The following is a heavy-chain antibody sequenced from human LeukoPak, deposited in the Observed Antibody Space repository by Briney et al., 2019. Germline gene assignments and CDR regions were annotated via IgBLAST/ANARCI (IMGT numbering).Heavy chain of an antibody. CDR3: AREGGGVAFDI. V-gene: IGHV4-59*01. J-gene: IGHJ3*02. CDR2: IYYSGST. CDR1: GGSIISYY. D-gene: IGHD3-16*01. Sequence: SETLSLTCTVTGGSIISYYWSWIRQPPGKGLEWIGYIYYSGSTNYNPSLKSRVTIPVDTSKNQFSLKLSSVTAADTAVYYCAREGGGVAFDIWGQGTMVTVSS.